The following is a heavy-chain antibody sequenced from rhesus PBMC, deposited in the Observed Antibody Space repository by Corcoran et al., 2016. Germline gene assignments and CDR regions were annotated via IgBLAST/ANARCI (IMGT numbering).Heavy chain of an antibody. J-gene: IGHJ5-1*01. D-gene: IGHD3-22*01. CDR3: ARDGVLKTFDV. CDR1: GGSISGYYL. CDR2: IDGKCAST. V-gene: IGHV4-73*01. Sequence: QVKLQQWGEGLMKPSETLALTCAAYGGSISGYYLWSWIRQATGKGLEWIGNIDGKCASTHYNPSRKTRVTLSKDTSKNQFFLTVISVTAADAAVYYCARDGVLKTFDVWGPGVLVTVSS.